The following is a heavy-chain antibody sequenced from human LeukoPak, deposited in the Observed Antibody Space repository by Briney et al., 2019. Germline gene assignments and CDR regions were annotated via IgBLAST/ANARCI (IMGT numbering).Heavy chain of an antibody. CDR3: ARDGDSDYDSFDWFDP. V-gene: IGHV1-18*01. CDR2: ISAYNGNT. Sequence: ASVKVSCKASGYTFTSYGISWVRQAPGQGLEWMGWISAYNGNTNYAQKLQGRVTMTTDTSTSTAYMELRSLRSDDTAVYYCARDGDSDYDSFDWFDPWGQGTLVTVSS. CDR1: GYTFTSYG. J-gene: IGHJ5*02. D-gene: IGHD5-12*01.